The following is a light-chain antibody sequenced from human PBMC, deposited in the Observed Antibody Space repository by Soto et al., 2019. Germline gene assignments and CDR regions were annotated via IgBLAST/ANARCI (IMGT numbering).Light chain of an antibody. CDR3: GSYTYSSLV. Sequence: QSALTQPASVSGSLGQSITISCTGTASDICDNNYVSWYQHHPGKAPKLIIFEVRFRPSGVSSRFSGSKSGDTASLTISGFQAEDEADYYRGSYTYSSLVFGGGTLLTVL. CDR1: ASDICDNNY. J-gene: IGLJ2*01. CDR2: EVR. V-gene: IGLV2-14*01.